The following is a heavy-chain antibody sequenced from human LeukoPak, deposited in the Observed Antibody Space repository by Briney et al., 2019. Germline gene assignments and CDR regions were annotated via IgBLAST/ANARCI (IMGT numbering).Heavy chain of an antibody. V-gene: IGHV3-7*01. CDR2: IKQDGREK. CDR3: ARGGIAAAQVT. D-gene: IGHD6-13*01. J-gene: IGHJ4*02. CDR1: GLTFSSYW. Sequence: PGGSLRLSCAASGLTFSSYWMSWVPQAPRKGLEWVANIKQDGREKQYVVPVKGRFTISRDNANNSLYLQMNSLRAEDTAVYYCARGGIAAAQVTWGQGTLVTVSS.